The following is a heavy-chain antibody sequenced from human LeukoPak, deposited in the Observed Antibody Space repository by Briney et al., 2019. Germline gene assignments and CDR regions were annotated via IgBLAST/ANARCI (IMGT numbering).Heavy chain of an antibody. CDR2: IYSGGST. J-gene: IGHJ4*02. CDR1: GFTVSSNY. V-gene: IGHV3-53*01. Sequence: GGSLRLSCAASGFTVSSNYMSWVRQAPGKGLEWVSVIYSGGSTYYADSVKGRFTISRDDSKNTAYLQMNSLKTEDTAVYYCTCGYSYGKPSDYWGQGTLVTVSS. CDR3: TCGYSYGKPSDY. D-gene: IGHD5-18*01.